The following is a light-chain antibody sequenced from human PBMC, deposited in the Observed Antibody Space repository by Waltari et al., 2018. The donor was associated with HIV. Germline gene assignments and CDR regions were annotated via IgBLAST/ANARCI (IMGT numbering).Light chain of an antibody. Sequence: QSALTQPASVSGSPGQSITISCTGTSSDVGASMYVSWYQKHADKAPKLIIFEVSNRPSWISNRFSGSKSGNTASLTISGLQTEDEADYYCASFTTNRILVFGGGTKVTVL. CDR3: ASFTTNRILV. CDR2: EVS. J-gene: IGLJ2*01. V-gene: IGLV2-14*01. CDR1: SSDVGASMY.